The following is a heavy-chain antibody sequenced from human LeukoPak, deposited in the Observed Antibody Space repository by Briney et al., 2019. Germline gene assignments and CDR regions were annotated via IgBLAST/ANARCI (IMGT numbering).Heavy chain of an antibody. CDR1: GGSFSGYY. CDR3: ARGERLWFGELLPLDY. J-gene: IGHJ4*02. D-gene: IGHD3-10*01. Sequence: SETLSLTCAVYGGSFSGYYWSWIRQPPGKGLEWIGEINHSGSTNYNPPLKSRVTISVDTSKNQFSLKLSSVTAADTAVYYCARGERLWFGELLPLDYWGQGTLVTVSS. V-gene: IGHV4-34*01. CDR2: INHSGST.